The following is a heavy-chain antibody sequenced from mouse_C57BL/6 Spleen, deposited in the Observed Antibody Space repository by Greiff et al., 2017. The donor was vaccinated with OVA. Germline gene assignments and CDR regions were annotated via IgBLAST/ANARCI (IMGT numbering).Heavy chain of an antibody. CDR3: ARGGYGSREYFDY. V-gene: IGHV5-15*01. Sequence: EVKVVESGGGLVQPGGSLKLSCAASGFTFSDYGMAWVRQAPRKGPEWVAFISNLAYSIYYADTVTGRFTISRENAKNTLYLEMSSLRSEDTAMYYCARGGYGSREYFDYWGQGTTLTVSS. D-gene: IGHD1-1*01. J-gene: IGHJ2*01. CDR1: GFTFSDYG. CDR2: ISNLAYSI.